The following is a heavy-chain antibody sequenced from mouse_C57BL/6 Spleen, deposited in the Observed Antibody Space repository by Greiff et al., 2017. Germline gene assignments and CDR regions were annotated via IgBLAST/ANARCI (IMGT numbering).Heavy chain of an antibody. CDR2: INPNNGGT. V-gene: IGHV1-22*01. Sequence: EVQLQQSGPELVKPGASVKMSCKASGYTFTDYNMHWVKQSHGKSLEWIGYINPNNGGTSYNQKFKGKATLTVNKSSSTAYMELRSLTSEDSAVYYCAKEGSYYSNPFAYWGQGTLVTVSA. CDR1: GYTFTDYN. J-gene: IGHJ3*01. CDR3: AKEGSYYSNPFAY. D-gene: IGHD2-5*01.